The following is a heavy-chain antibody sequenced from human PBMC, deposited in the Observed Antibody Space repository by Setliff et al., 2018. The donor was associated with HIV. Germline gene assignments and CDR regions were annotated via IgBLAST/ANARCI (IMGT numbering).Heavy chain of an antibody. J-gene: IGHJ2*01. CDR1: GGTLSNYG. V-gene: IGHV1-69*13. Sequence: SVKVSCKASGGTLSNYGISWVRQAPGQGLEWMGGIIPILGTVDYPQKFQGRVTITADESTSTAYMELSYLRSEDTAVYYCARDAACPQGICYTGYFDLWGRGTLVTVSS. CDR2: IIPILGTV. CDR3: ARDAACPQGICYTGYFDL. D-gene: IGHD2-8*01.